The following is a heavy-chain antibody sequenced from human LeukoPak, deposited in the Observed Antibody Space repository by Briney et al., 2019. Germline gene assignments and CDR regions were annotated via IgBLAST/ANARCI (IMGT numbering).Heavy chain of an antibody. CDR1: GYTFTGYY. CDR2: INPNSGGT. V-gene: IGHV1-2*02. J-gene: IGHJ6*03. D-gene: IGHD6-13*01. Sequence: GASVKGSCKASGYTFTGYYMHWVRQAPGQGLEWMGWINPNSGGTNYAQKFQGRVTMTKDTSISTAYMELSRLRSDDTAVYYCARRFWGAAAGAYYYYLDVWGKGTTVTVSS. CDR3: ARRFWGAAAGAYYYYLDV.